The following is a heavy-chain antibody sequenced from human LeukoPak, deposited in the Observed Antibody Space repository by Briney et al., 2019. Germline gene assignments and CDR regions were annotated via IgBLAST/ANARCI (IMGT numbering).Heavy chain of an antibody. D-gene: IGHD2-15*01. CDR3: AREVGFNYYYYYMDV. CDR2: ISAYNGNT. J-gene: IGHJ6*03. CDR1: GYTFTSYG. Sequence: ASVKVSCKASGYTFTSYGISWVRQAPGQGLEWMGWISAYNGNTNYAQKLQGRVTMTTDTSTSTAYMELRSLRSDDTAVYYCAREVGFNYYYYYMDVWGKGTTVTVSS. V-gene: IGHV1-18*01.